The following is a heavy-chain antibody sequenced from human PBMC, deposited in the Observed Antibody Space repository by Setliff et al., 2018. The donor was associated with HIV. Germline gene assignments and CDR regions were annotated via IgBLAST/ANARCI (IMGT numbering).Heavy chain of an antibody. V-gene: IGHV4-38-2*01. J-gene: IGHJ4*02. Sequence: PSETLSLTCAVSGFSISSGYYWGWIRQPPGKGLEWIGTVYYTGSTYYSPSLRSRVVIPIDTFRNQFSLRLTSVTAADTAVYYCARHPKAGPTIAARGGYFDYWGQGALVTVSS. CDR2: VYYTGST. D-gene: IGHD6-6*01. CDR3: ARHPKAGPTIAARGGYFDY. CDR1: GFSISSGYY.